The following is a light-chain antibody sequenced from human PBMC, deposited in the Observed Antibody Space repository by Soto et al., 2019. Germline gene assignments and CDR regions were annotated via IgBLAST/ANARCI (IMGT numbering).Light chain of an antibody. J-gene: IGLJ1*01. CDR2: SNN. CDR3: SSYTSSNTLEV. V-gene: IGLV1-44*01. Sequence: QSVLTQPPSASGTPGQRVTISCSGSSSNIGSNTVNWYQQLPGTAPKLLIYSNNQRPSGVPDRFSGSKSGTSASLAISGLQSEDEADYYCSSYTSSNTLEVFGVGTKVTVL. CDR1: SSNIGSNT.